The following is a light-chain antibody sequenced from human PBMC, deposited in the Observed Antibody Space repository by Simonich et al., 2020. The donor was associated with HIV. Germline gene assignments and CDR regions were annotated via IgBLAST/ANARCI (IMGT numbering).Light chain of an antibody. CDR2: WAS. CDR1: QSILYSSNNMNY. J-gene: IGKJ5*01. V-gene: IGKV4-1*01. CDR3: QKYYKSPGT. Sequence: DIVMTQSPDSLAVSLGERATINCKSSQSILYSSNNMNYLTWYQPKPGQPPKLLIYWASTREAGVPDRFSGSGSGTDFTLTISSRQAEDVAVYYCQKYYKSPGTFGQGTRLEIK.